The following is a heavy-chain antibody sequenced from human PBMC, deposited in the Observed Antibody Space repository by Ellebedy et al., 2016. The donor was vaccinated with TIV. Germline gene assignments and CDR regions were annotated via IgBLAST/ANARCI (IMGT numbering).Heavy chain of an antibody. CDR3: ARVLGWSPRTFYYYYGMDV. J-gene: IGHJ6*02. Sequence: ASVKVSXXVSGYTLTELSMHWVRQAPGKGLEWMGGFDPEDGETIYAQKLQGRVTMTTDTSTSTAYMELRSLRSDDTAVYYCARVLGWSPRTFYYYYGMDVWGQGTTVTVSS. CDR2: FDPEDGET. D-gene: IGHD6-19*01. V-gene: IGHV1-24*01. CDR1: GYTLTELS.